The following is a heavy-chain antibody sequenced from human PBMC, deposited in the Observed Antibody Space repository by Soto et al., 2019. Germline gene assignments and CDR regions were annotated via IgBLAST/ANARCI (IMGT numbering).Heavy chain of an antibody. CDR2: IRSKAYGGTT. D-gene: IGHD2-15*01. CDR3: TRYLFEGSPYGMDV. Sequence: VQLVQSGAEVKKPGSSVKVSCKASGGTFSSYAISWFRQAPGKGLEWVGFIRSKAYGGTTEYAASVKGRFTISRDDSKSIAYLQMNSLKTEDTAVYYCTRYLFEGSPYGMDVWGQGTTVTVSS. J-gene: IGHJ6*02. CDR1: GGTFSSYA. V-gene: IGHV3-49*05.